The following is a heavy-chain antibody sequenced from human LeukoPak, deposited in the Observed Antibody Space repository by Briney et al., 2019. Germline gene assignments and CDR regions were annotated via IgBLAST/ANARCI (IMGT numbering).Heavy chain of an antibody. D-gene: IGHD5-12*01. J-gene: IGHJ4*02. CDR1: GGSLNSYY. V-gene: IGHV4-4*07. Sequence: SETLSLTCTVSGGSLNSYYWSRVRQPAGKGLEWIGRIYTTGSTNYNPSLKSRVTMSIDTSKNQFSLSLNSVTAADTAIYYCARQGYTASHFSQDYWGQGTLVTVSS. CDR2: IYTTGST. CDR3: ARQGYTASHFSQDY.